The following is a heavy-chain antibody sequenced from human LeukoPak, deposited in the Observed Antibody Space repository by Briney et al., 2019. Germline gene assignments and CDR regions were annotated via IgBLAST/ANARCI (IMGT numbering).Heavy chain of an antibody. CDR1: GYTFTSYG. CDR3: ARTYGYYYDSSGYYFDY. CDR2: INPSGGST. Sequence: ASVKVSCKASGYTFTSYGISWVRQAPGQGLEWMGIINPSGGSTSYAQKFQGRVTMTRDTSTSTVYMELSSLRSEDTAVYYCARTYGYYYDSSGYYFDYWGQGALVTVSS. D-gene: IGHD3-22*01. V-gene: IGHV1-46*01. J-gene: IGHJ4*02.